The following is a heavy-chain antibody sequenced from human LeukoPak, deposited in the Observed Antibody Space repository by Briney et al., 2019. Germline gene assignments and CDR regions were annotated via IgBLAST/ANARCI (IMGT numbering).Heavy chain of an antibody. CDR2: INPNSANT. D-gene: IGHD4-17*01. J-gene: IGHJ3*02. Sequence: ASVKLSCKTSGYTFTDYDIPWVRQAPGQGLEWMGWINPNSANTNYAQKLQGRVTLTRDTSLSIAYMELSSLTSEDAAVYFCARGDFGETNTAFDIWGQGTLVAVSS. CDR1: GYTFTDYD. CDR3: ARGDFGETNTAFDI. V-gene: IGHV1-8*03.